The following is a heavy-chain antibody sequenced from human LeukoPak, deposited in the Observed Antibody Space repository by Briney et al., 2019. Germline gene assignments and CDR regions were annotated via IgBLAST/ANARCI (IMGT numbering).Heavy chain of an antibody. CDR1: GNSISSGYY. J-gene: IGHJ5*02. V-gene: IGHV4-38-2*02. Sequence: SETLSLTCTVSGNSISSGYYWGWIQQPPGKGLEWIVNFYHSGSHYYNAPLKRRVPISIDTPKKQFSLTLSSVTAADTAVYYCARGVTMIGRLRFDPWGQGTLVTVSS. CDR3: ARGVTMIGRLRFDP. D-gene: IGHD3-22*01. CDR2: FYHSGSH.